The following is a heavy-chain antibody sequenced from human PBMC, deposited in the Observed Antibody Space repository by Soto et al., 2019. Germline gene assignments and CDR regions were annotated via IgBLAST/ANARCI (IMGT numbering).Heavy chain of an antibody. CDR1: GYTLTELS. Sequence: GASVKVSCKVSGYTLTELSMHWVRQAPGKGLEWMGGFDPENGETIYAQKFQGRVTMTADTSTDTAYMELRSLRPDDTAVYYCARHGNGDDYWGQGTLVTVSS. CDR2: FDPENGET. D-gene: IGHD2-8*01. V-gene: IGHV1-24*01. J-gene: IGHJ4*02. CDR3: ARHGNGDDY.